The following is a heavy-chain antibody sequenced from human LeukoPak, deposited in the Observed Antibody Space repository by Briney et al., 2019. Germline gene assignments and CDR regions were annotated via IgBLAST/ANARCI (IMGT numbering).Heavy chain of an antibody. CDR3: ARGSGSGWYQWHC. V-gene: IGHV4-34*01. CDR1: GGSFSGYY. Sequence: SETLSLTCAVYGGSFSGYYWSWIRQPPGKGLEWIGEINHSGSTNYNPSLKSRVTISVDTSKNQFSLKLSSVTAADTAVYYCARGSGSGWYQWHCWGQGTLVTVSS. D-gene: IGHD6-19*01. J-gene: IGHJ4*02. CDR2: INHSGST.